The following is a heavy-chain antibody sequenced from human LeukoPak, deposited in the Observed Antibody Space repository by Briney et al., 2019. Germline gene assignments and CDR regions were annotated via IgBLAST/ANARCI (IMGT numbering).Heavy chain of an antibody. D-gene: IGHD3-10*01. Sequence: PSETLSLTCTVSGGSISRGGYYWSWIRQHPGKGLEWIGYIYDSESTYYNPSLKSRVTISVDTSKNQFSLRLSSVTAADTAVYYCARDSGYRAYWYFDLWGRGTLVTVSS. CDR2: IYDSEST. V-gene: IGHV4-31*03. J-gene: IGHJ2*01. CDR1: GGSISRGGYY. CDR3: ARDSGYRAYWYFDL.